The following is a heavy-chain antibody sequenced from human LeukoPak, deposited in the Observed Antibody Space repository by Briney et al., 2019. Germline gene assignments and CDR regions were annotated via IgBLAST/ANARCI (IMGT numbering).Heavy chain of an antibody. V-gene: IGHV3-72*01. CDR1: EFTFSDHY. CDR2: TRNKANSYTT. D-gene: IGHD1-26*01. J-gene: IGHJ4*02. Sequence: GGSLRLSCAASEFTFSDHYMDWVRQAPGKGLEWVGRTRNKANSYTTEYAASVKGRFTISRDDSKSIAYLQMNGLKTEDTAVYYCTRGISGSYYEAYYFDYWGQGTLVTVSS. CDR3: TRGISGSYYEAYYFDY.